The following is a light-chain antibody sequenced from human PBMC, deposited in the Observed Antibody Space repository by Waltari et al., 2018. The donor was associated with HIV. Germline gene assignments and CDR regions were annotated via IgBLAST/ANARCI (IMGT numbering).Light chain of an antibody. CDR2: AAS. Sequence: DFQMTQSPSSLSASVGSRFTITSRSSQSISSYLNWYQQKPGKAPKLLIYAASSLQSGVPSRFSGSGSGTEFTLTISSLQPEDFATYYCQQSYSTPRTFGQGTKVEIK. V-gene: IGKV1-39*01. J-gene: IGKJ1*01. CDR3: QQSYSTPRT. CDR1: QSISSY.